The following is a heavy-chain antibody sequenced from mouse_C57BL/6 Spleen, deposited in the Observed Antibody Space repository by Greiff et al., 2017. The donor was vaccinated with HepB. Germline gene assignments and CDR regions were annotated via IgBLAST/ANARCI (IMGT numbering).Heavy chain of an antibody. J-gene: IGHJ3*01. CDR2: IYPGSGST. Sequence: QVQLQQPGAELVKPGASVKMSCKASGYTFTSYWITWVKQRPGQGLEWIGDIYPGSGSTNYNEKFKSKATLTVDTSSSTAYMQLSSLTSEDSAVYYCARRGQRQGWFAYWGQGTLVTVSA. D-gene: IGHD3-3*01. CDR3: ARRGQRQGWFAY. V-gene: IGHV1-55*01. CDR1: GYTFTSYW.